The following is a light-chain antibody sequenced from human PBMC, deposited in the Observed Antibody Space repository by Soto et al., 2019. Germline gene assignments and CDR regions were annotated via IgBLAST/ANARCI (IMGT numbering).Light chain of an antibody. CDR1: QRVLYSAKNKTF. CDR2: GAS. V-gene: IGKV4-1*01. CDR3: QQHYITPIT. Sequence: DIFMTQSHTSLAVSLGETATLHRMPSQRVLYSAKNKTFLTWYQQKPGQPPKLLIYGASTRESGVPDRFTGSGSGTDFTLTINSLQAEDVAVYYCQQHYITPITFGQGTRLEIK. J-gene: IGKJ5*01.